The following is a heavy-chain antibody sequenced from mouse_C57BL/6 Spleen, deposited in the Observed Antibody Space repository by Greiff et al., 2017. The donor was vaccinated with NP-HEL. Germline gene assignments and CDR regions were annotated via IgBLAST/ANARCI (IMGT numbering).Heavy chain of an antibody. CDR2: IDPEPGGT. CDR3: TRNYGNGD. CDR1: GYTFTDYE. V-gene: IGHV1-15*01. Sequence: VQLQESGAELVRPGASVTLSCKASGYTFTDYEMHWVKQTPVHGLEWIGAIDPEPGGTAYNQKFKDKAILTADKSSSTAYMELRSLTSEDSAVYYCTRNYGNGDWGKGTTLTVSS. J-gene: IGHJ2*01. D-gene: IGHD2-1*01.